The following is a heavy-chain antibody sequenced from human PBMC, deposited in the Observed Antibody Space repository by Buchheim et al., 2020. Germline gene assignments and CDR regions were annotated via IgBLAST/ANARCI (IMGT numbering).Heavy chain of an antibody. J-gene: IGHJ6*02. V-gene: IGHV4-38-2*02. Sequence: QVQLQESGPGLVKPSETLSLTCTVSGYSISSGYYWGWIRQPPGKGLEWIGSIYHSGSTYYNPSLKSRVTISVDTSKNQFSLKLSSVTAADTAVYYCARDPGGIAARQFFPSTRTNYYYYGMDVWGQGTT. CDR1: GYSISSGYY. CDR3: ARDPGGIAARQFFPSTRTNYYYYGMDV. D-gene: IGHD6-6*01. CDR2: IYHSGST.